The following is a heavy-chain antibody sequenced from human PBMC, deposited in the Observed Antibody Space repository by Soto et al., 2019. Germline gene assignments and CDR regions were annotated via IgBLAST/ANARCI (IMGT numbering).Heavy chain of an antibody. V-gene: IGHV3-21*01. CDR2: ISSSSSYI. CDR1: GFTFSSYS. J-gene: IGHJ6*02. Sequence: KLGGSLRLSCAASGFTFSSYSMNWVRQAPGKGLEWVSSISSSSSYIYYADSVKGRFTISRDNAKNSLYLQMNSLRAEDTAVYYCARDLVGVVTGISNYYYYYGMDVWGQGTTVTVSS. CDR3: ARDLVGVVTGISNYYYYYGMDV. D-gene: IGHD3-3*01.